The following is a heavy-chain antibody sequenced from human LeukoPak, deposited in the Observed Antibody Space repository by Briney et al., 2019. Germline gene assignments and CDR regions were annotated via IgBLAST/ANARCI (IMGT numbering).Heavy chain of an antibody. CDR3: AKGPARYYDSSGYNWLDP. CDR2: INSDGRST. J-gene: IGHJ5*02. V-gene: IGHV3-74*01. Sequence: QPGGSLRLSCAASGFAFSSNWMHWVRQAPGKGLVWVSGINSDGRSTTYADSVKGRFTISRDNSKNTLYLQMNSLRAEDTAVYYCAKGPARYYDSSGYNWLDPWGQGTLVTVSS. CDR1: GFAFSSNW. D-gene: IGHD3-22*01.